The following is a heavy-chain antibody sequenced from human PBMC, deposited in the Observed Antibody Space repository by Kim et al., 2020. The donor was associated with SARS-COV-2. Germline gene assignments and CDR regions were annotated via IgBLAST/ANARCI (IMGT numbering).Heavy chain of an antibody. J-gene: IGHJ4*01. V-gene: IGHV4-61*01. CDR1: GGSVSSGSYY. Sequence: SETLSLTCTVSGGSVSSGSYYWSWIRQPPGKGLEWIGYIYYSGSTNYNPSLKSRVTISVDTSKNQFSLKLSSVTAADTAVYYCARGRGDIVGVVAATPPAFDDWGHGALVTVSS. CDR3: ARGRGDIVGVVAATPPAFDD. CDR2: IYYSGST. D-gene: IGHD2-15*01.